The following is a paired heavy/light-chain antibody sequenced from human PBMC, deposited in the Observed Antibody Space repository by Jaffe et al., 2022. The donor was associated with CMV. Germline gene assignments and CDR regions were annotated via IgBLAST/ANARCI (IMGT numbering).Light chain of an antibody. CDR2: EDN. Sequence: NFMLTQPHSVSESPGKTVTISCTRSSGSIASNYVQWYQQRPGSAPTTVIYEDNQRPSGVPDRFSGSIDSSSNSASLTISGLKTEDEADYYCQSYDSSNLEVFGGGTKLTVL. CDR3: QSYDSSNLEV. V-gene: IGLV6-57*04. J-gene: IGLJ3*02. CDR1: SGSIASNY.
Heavy chain of an antibody. CDR3: AKDLHWGYDFWSGYSQSYYYYGMDV. D-gene: IGHD3-3*01. Sequence: QVQLVESGGGVVQPGRSLRLSCAASGFTFSSYGMHWVRQAPGKGLEWVAVISYDGSNKYYADSVKGRFTISRDNSKNTLYLQMNSLRAEDTAVYYCAKDLHWGYDFWSGYSQSYYYYGMDVWGQGTTVTVSS. V-gene: IGHV3-30*18. CDR2: ISYDGSNK. J-gene: IGHJ6*02. CDR1: GFTFSSYG.